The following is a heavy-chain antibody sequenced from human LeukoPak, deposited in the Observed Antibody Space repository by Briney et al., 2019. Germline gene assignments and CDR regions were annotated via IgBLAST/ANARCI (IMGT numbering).Heavy chain of an antibody. CDR3: ERQRSRAFDY. D-gene: IGHD6-6*01. CDR2: IYTSGST. J-gene: IGHJ4*02. V-gene: IGHV4-4*09. CDR1: GGPNSSYY. Sequence: SETLSLTCTVWGGPNSSYYGSWIRQPPGRGLEWIGYIYTSGSTNYNPSRNSRVTMSVDPSKSQFSLKLSSVTAAHPAVYYCERQRSRAFDYWGQGTLVTVSS.